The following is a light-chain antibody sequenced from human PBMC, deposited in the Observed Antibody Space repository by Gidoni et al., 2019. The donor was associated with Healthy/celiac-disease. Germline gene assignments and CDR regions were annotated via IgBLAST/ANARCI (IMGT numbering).Light chain of an antibody. J-gene: IGKJ2*01. CDR3: QEYNSWQMYT. V-gene: IGKV3-15*01. CDR1: QSVSSN. CDR2: GAS. Sequence: EIVMTQSPATLSVPPGERATLSCRASQSVSSNLAWYQQKPGQAPRLLIHGASTRATGSPASLSGGGSSTEFTLTISSLQSEDVAVEDCQEYNSWQMYTFGEGTKLEIK.